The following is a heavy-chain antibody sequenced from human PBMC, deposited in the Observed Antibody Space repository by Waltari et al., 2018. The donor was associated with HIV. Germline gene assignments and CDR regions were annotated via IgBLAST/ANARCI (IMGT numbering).Heavy chain of an antibody. J-gene: IGHJ4*02. CDR3: ATVGATSY. V-gene: IGHV1-2*02. Sequence: QVQLGQSGAEVKKPGAPVKVSCKPSGTPSTGTNLHWVRQAPGQGLEWMGWINPNSGGTNYAQKFQGRVTMTRDTSICTAYMELSRLRSDDTAVYYCATVGATSYWGQGTLVTVSS. D-gene: IGHD1-26*01. CDR2: INPNSGGT. CDR1: GTPSTGTN.